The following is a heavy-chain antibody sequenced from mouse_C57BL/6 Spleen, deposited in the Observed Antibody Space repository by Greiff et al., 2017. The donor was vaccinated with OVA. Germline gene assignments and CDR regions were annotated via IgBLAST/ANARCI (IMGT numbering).Heavy chain of an antibody. CDR2: IYPGNGDT. V-gene: IGHV1-12*01. CDR1: GYTFTSYN. J-gene: IGHJ1*03. Sequence: QVQLQQSGAELVRPGASVKMSCKASGYTFTSYNMHWVKQTPRQGLEWIGAIYPGNGDTSYNQKFKGKATLTVDKSSSTAYMQLSSLTSEDSAVYFCSRPSYYYGSSYWWYFDVWGTGTTVTVSS. D-gene: IGHD1-1*01. CDR3: SRPSYYYGSSYWWYFDV.